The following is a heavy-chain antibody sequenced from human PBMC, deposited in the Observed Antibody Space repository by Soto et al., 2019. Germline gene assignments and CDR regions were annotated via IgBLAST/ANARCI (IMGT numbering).Heavy chain of an antibody. Sequence: SETLSLTCAVSSGSISSSNWWSWVRQPPGKGLEWIGEIYHSGSTNYNPSLKSRVTISVDKSKNQFSLKLSSVTAADTAVYYCAMTTVTTDYFDYWGQGTLVTVSS. CDR2: IYHSGST. CDR1: SGSISSSNW. J-gene: IGHJ4*02. D-gene: IGHD4-4*01. V-gene: IGHV4-4*02. CDR3: AMTTVTTDYFDY.